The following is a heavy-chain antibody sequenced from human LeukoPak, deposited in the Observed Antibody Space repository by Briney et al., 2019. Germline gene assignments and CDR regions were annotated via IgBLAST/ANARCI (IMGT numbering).Heavy chain of an antibody. D-gene: IGHD4-17*01. CDR2: IDIAGDT. V-gene: IGHV3-13*01. CDR3: ARTAVTSGPYWYFDL. Sequence: GGSLRLSCAASGFTHSNYDMHWVRQATGEGQEGVSGIDIAGDTYYPGSVRGRFTISRENAENSLYLQMNSLRAGDTGVYYCARTAVTSGPYWYFDLWGRGTLVTVST. J-gene: IGHJ2*01. CDR1: GFTHSNYD.